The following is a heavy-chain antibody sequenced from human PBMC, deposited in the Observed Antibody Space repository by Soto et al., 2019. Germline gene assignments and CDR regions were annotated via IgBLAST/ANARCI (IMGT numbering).Heavy chain of an antibody. CDR3: ARGIVGATTYDY. Sequence: ASVKVSCKASGYTFTSYAMHWVRQAPGQRLEWMGWINAGNGNTKYSQKFQGRVTMTTDTSTSTAYMELRSLRSEDTAVYYCARGIVGATTYDYWGQGTLVTVSS. CDR1: GYTFTSYA. D-gene: IGHD1-26*01. V-gene: IGHV1-3*01. J-gene: IGHJ4*02. CDR2: INAGNGNT.